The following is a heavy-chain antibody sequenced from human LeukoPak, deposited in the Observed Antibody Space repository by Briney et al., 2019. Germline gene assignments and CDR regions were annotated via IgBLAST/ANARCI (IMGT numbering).Heavy chain of an antibody. V-gene: IGHV4-34*01. CDR2: INHSGST. CDR3: ARKARGYVP. Sequence: PSETLSLTCAVYGGSFSGYYWSWIRQPPGKGLEWIGEINHSGSTNYNPSLKSRVTISVDTSKNQFSLKLSSVTAADTAVYYCARKARGYVPWGQGTLVTVSS. D-gene: IGHD2-2*01. CDR1: GGSFSGYY. J-gene: IGHJ5*02.